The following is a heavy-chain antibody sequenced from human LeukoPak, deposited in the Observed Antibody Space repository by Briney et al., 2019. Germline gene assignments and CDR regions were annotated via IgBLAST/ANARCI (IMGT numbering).Heavy chain of an antibody. CDR1: GFTFSSYG. Sequence: GGSLRLSCVASGFTFSSYGMYWVRQAPGKGLEWVSAISGSGGSTYYADSVKGRFTISRDNSKNTLYLQMNSLRAEDTAVYYCAKDRSSWYGGVDYWGQGTLVTVSS. CDR3: AKDRSSWYGGVDY. D-gene: IGHD6-13*01. V-gene: IGHV3-23*01. CDR2: ISGSGGST. J-gene: IGHJ4*02.